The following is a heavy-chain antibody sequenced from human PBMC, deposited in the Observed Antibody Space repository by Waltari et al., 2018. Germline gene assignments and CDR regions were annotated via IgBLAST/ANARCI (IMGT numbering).Heavy chain of an antibody. V-gene: IGHV4-39*01. J-gene: IGHJ4*02. CDR3: ACQDSDGTLDS. CDR1: GGSISSSSYY. CDR2: IYYSGST. D-gene: IGHD2-15*01. Sequence: QLQLQESGPGLVKPSETLSLTCTVSGGSISSSSYYWGWIRQPPGKGLEWIGSIYYSGSTYHNQSRNIQGTISVEAATNQISLKLRSVSAADTAVYYYACQDSDGTLDSWGQGTLVTVST.